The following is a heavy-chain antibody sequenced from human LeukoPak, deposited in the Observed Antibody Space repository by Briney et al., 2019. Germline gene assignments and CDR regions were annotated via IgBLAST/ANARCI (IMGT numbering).Heavy chain of an antibody. CDR1: GGSISSSSYY. D-gene: IGHD6-19*01. CDR2: IYYSGST. Sequence: SETLSLTCTVSGGSISSSSYYWGWIRQPPGRGLEWIGSIYYSGSTYYNPSLKSRVTISVDTSKNQFSLKLSSVTAADTAVYYCARLSYSSGWYYFDYWGQGTLVTVSS. J-gene: IGHJ4*02. CDR3: ARLSYSSGWYYFDY. V-gene: IGHV4-39*01.